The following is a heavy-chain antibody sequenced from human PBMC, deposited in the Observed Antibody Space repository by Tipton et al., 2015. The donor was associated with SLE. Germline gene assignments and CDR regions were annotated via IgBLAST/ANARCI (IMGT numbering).Heavy chain of an antibody. J-gene: IGHJ6*04. CDR2: IYYSGST. Sequence: GSLRLSCTVSGGSISSGSYYWSWIRQPPGKGLEWIGSIYYSGSTYYNPSLKSRVTISVDTSKNQFSLKLSSVTAADTAVYYCAREGEDVWGKGTTVTVSS. CDR1: GGSISSGSYY. CDR3: AREGEDV. V-gene: IGHV4-39*07.